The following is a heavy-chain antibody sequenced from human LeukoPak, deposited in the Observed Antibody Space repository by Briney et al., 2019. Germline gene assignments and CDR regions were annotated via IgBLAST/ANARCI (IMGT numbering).Heavy chain of an antibody. D-gene: IGHD1-1*01. CDR1: GYTFTGYY. CDR3: ARDKTGTTTLGDY. CDR2: INPNSGGT. J-gene: IGHJ4*02. Sequence: PLASVKVSCKASGYTFTGYYMHWVRQAPGQGLEWMGWINPNSGGTNYAPKFKGGVTMTRDTSISTIYMELSRLRSDDTAVYYCARDKTGTTTLGDYWGQGSLVTVSS. V-gene: IGHV1-2*02.